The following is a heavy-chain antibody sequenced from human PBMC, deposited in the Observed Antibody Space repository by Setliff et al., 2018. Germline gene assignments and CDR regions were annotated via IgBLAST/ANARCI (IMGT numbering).Heavy chain of an antibody. CDR3: AKDPPGYDGHDY. CDR1: GFTFSSYA. D-gene: IGHD5-12*01. CDR2: ISGSAQTT. J-gene: IGHJ4*02. V-gene: IGHV3-23*01. Sequence: GGSLRLSCAASGFTFSSYAITWVRQAPGKGLEWVSMISGSAQTTYYAYSVKGRFTISRDNSKNTLSLQMNSLRAEDTAVYYCAKDPPGYDGHDYWGQETLVTVSS.